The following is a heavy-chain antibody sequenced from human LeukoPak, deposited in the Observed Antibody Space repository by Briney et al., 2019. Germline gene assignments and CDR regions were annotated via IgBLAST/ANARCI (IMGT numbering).Heavy chain of an antibody. D-gene: IGHD5-18*01. CDR3: AKDQGTAMVYYYYYGMDV. V-gene: IGHV3-30*02. Sequence: PGGSLRLSCAASGFTFSSYGMHWVRQAQGKGLEWVAFIRYDGSNKYYADSVKGRFTISRDNSKNTLYLQMNSLRAEDTAVYYCAKDQGTAMVYYYYYGMDVWGQGTTVTVSS. CDR2: IRYDGSNK. CDR1: GFTFSSYG. J-gene: IGHJ6*02.